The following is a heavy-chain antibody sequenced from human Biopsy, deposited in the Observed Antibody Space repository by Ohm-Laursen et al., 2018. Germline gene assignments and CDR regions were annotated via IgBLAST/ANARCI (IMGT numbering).Heavy chain of an antibody. V-gene: IGHV3-33*03. J-gene: IGHJ4*02. Sequence: SLRLSCAASGFTFNNYGMQWVRQAPGKGLEWVAFIFYDGSNTYYADSVKGRFTISRDNAKNSLYLEMNNLTVEDTAVYYCATDGTGSYNENWGQGTLVSVSS. CDR3: ATDGTGSYNEN. D-gene: IGHD3-10*01. CDR2: IFYDGSNT. CDR1: GFTFNNYG.